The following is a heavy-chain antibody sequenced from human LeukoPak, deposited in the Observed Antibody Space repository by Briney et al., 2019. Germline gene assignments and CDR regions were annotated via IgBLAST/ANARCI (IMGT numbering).Heavy chain of an antibody. D-gene: IGHD2-21*01. Sequence: SVKVSCKASGGTFSSYAISWVRQAPGQGLEWMGGIIPIFGTADYAQKFQGRVTITADESTSTAYMELSSLRSEDTAVYYCWGGGWKKPFDYWGQGTLVTVSS. CDR1: GGTFSSYA. J-gene: IGHJ4*02. CDR3: WGGGWKKPFDY. CDR2: IIPIFGTA. V-gene: IGHV1-69*13.